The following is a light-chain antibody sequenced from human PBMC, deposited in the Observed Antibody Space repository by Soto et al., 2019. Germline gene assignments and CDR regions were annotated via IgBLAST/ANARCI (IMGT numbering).Light chain of an antibody. Sequence: EIVMTQSPATLSVSPGDRATLSCRASQSVSSNVAWYQQIPGQTPRPIIYGASTRATGVPVRFSGSASGTEFTLTISGLQSEDFAVYYCHQYDDGPYTFGQGTKVDI. CDR1: QSVSSN. V-gene: IGKV3-15*01. CDR2: GAS. J-gene: IGKJ2*01. CDR3: HQYDDGPYT.